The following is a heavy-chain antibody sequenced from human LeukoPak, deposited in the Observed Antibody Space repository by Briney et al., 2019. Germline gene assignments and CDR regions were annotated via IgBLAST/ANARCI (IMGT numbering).Heavy chain of an antibody. CDR2: INHSGST. CDR3: ASHPLNYRSGPYYYYYGMDV. J-gene: IGHJ6*02. CDR1: GGSFSGYY. Sequence: SETLSLTCAVYGGSFSGYYWSWLRQPPGKGLEWIGEINHSGSTNYNPSLKSRVTISVDTSKNQFSLKLSSVTAADTAVYYCASHPLNYRSGPYYYYYGMDVWGQGTTVTVSS. V-gene: IGHV4-34*01. D-gene: IGHD5-24*01.